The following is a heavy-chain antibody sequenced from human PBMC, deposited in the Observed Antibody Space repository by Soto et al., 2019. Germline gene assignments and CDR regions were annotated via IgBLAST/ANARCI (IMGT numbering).Heavy chain of an antibody. J-gene: IGHJ4*02. CDR2: FSGSGGAT. Sequence: VQVLESGGGLVQPGGSLRLSCAATGFIATNYAMSWVRQAPGKGLEWVSGFSGSGGATFYADSVKGRFTLSRDSSNNTIYLQMDRLRAEDTAVYYCAKAGGDYWGQGTVVTVSS. CDR1: GFIATNYA. V-gene: IGHV3-23*01. D-gene: IGHD3-10*01. CDR3: AKAGGDY.